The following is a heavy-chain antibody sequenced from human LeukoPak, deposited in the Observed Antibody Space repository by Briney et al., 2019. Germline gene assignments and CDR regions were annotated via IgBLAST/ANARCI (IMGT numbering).Heavy chain of an antibody. CDR2: IYYSGST. D-gene: IGHD3-10*01. V-gene: IGHV4-39*01. J-gene: IGHJ5*02. Sequence: SETLSLTCTVSGGSISSSSYYWGWIRQPPGKGLEWIGSIYYSGSTHYNPSLKSRVTISVDTSKNQFSLKLSSVTAADTAVYYCARHSTYYYGSGSYYEDWFDPWGQGTLVTVSS. CDR3: ARHSTYYYGSGSYYEDWFDP. CDR1: GGSISSSSYY.